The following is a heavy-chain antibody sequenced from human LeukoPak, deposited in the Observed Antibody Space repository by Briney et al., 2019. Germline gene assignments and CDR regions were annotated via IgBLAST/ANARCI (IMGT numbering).Heavy chain of an antibody. J-gene: IGHJ5*02. CDR2: ISGSGGST. V-gene: IGHV3-23*01. Sequence: SGGSLRLSCAASGFTFSSYAMSWVRQAPGKGLEWVSAISGSGGSTYYADSVKGRFTVSRDNSNNTLYLQMNSLRAEDTAVYYCAKDPYGSGSYYLINWFDPWGQGTLVTVSS. CDR3: AKDPYGSGSYYLINWFDP. CDR1: GFTFSSYA. D-gene: IGHD3-10*01.